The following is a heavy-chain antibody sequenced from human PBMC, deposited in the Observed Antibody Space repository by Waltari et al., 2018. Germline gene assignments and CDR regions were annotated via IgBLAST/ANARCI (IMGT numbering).Heavy chain of an antibody. Sequence: EVQLVESGGGLVQPGRSLRLSCAASGFTFDDYAMHWVRQAPGKGLEWVSGISWNSGSIGDADSVKGRFTISRDNAKNSLYLQMNSLRAEDTALYYCAKDRGYSYVSDYFDYWGQGTLVTVSS. CDR1: GFTFDDYA. CDR3: AKDRGYSYVSDYFDY. V-gene: IGHV3-9*01. D-gene: IGHD5-18*01. CDR2: ISWNSGSI. J-gene: IGHJ4*02.